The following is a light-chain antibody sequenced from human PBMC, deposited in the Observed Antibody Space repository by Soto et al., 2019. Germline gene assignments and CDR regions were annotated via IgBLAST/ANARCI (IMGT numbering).Light chain of an antibody. CDR2: DAS. CDR1: QSIDRW. V-gene: IGKV1-5*01. J-gene: IGKJ1*01. CDR3: QQYNTYWT. Sequence: DIQMTHSPSTLSASVVDRVTITFRSSQSIDRWLAWYQQRPGKAPELLIYDASILQGGVPSRFSGSGSGTEFTLSISSLQPGDFATYYCQQYNTYWTFGQGTKVDIK.